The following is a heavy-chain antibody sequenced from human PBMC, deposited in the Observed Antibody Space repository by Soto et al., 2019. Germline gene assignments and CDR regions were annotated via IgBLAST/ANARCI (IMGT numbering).Heavy chain of an antibody. CDR3: AREVGATVGYYYYGMAV. D-gene: IGHD1-26*01. CDR2: IYYSAST. V-gene: IGHV4-59*13. J-gene: IGHJ6*02. Sequence: SETLSLTCPLSAGSMSSYYWSSIFWPPGKGLEWIGYIYYSASTNYLPSLKSRVTISVDTSKSQFSLKLSSVTAADTAVYYCAREVGATVGYYYYGMAVWCQGSTCTVSS. CDR1: AGSMSSYY.